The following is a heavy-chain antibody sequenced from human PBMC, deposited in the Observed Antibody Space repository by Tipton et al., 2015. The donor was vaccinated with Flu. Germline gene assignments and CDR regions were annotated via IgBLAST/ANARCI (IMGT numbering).Heavy chain of an antibody. CDR2: INHGGST. CDR1: GGSFSGYY. D-gene: IGHD4-11*01. V-gene: IGHV4-34*01. Sequence: LRLSCAVNGGSFSGYYWSWIRQPPGKGLEWIGEINHGGSTNYNKSLKSRVTMSVDTSMNQFSLKVNSVTAADTAVYYCARRDYSNYVSEPKSWFDPWGQGILVTVSS. J-gene: IGHJ5*02. CDR3: ARRDYSNYVSEPKSWFDP.